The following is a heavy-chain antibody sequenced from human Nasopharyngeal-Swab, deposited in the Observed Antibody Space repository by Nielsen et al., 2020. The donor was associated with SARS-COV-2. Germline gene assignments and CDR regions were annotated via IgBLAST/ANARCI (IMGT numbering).Heavy chain of an antibody. CDR1: GFAFSSYA. V-gene: IGHV3-23*01. Sequence: GESLKISCAASGFAFSSYAMSWVRQTPGKGLEWVSSFSGSSGKTYYADSVKGRFTISRDNSKNTLYLQMNSLRAEDTAVYYCARVLGDYGDSWGQGTLVTVSS. CDR3: ARVLGDYGDS. CDR2: FSGSSGKT. D-gene: IGHD1-26*01. J-gene: IGHJ4*02.